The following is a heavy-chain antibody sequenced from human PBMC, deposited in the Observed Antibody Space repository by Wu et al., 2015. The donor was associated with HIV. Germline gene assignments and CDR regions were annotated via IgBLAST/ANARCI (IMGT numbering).Heavy chain of an antibody. CDR1: GGTFSSYA. Sequence: QVQLVQSGAEVKKPGSSVKVSCKASGGTFSSYAISWVRQAPGQGLEWMGGIIPIFGTANYAQKFQGRVTITADESTSTAYMELSSLRSEDTAVYYCAKDAGLIAAATYDYFYYYYIDVWGTGTTVTVSS. CDR2: IIPIFGTA. J-gene: IGHJ6*03. V-gene: IGHV1-69*12. D-gene: IGHD6-6*01. CDR3: AKDAGLIAAATYDYFYYYYIDV.